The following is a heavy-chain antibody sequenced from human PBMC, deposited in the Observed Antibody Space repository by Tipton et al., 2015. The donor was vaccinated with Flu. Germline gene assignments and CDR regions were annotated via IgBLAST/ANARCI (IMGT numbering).Heavy chain of an antibody. V-gene: IGHV4-39*07. J-gene: IGHJ4*02. CDR1: GGSISSSSYY. D-gene: IGHD3-10*01. CDR3: ARDVLNYYGSGSTDY. CDR2: IYYSGST. Sequence: LRLSCTVSGGSISSSSYYWGWIRQPPGKGLEWIGSIYYSGSTYYNPSLKSRVTISVDTSKNQFSLKLSSVTAADTAVYYCARDVLNYYGSGSTDYWGQGTLVTVSS.